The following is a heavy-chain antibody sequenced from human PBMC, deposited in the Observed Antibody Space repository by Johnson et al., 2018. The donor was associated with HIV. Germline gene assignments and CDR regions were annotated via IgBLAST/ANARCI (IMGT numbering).Heavy chain of an antibody. D-gene: IGHD1-7*01. V-gene: IGHV3-7*01. CDR1: GFTFSSYG. CDR3: ASGAQFGTVSHDAFDI. Sequence: EVQLVESGGGVVQPGRSLRLSCAASGFTFSSYGMHWVRQTPGKGLEWVANIKQDGSEKYYVDSVKGRFTVSRDDSKNSLYLQMNSLRAEDTAVYYCASGAQFGTVSHDAFDIWGQVTMVTVSS. J-gene: IGHJ3*02. CDR2: IKQDGSEK.